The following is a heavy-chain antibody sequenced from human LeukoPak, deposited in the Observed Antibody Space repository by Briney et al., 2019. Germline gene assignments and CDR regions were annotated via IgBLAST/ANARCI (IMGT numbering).Heavy chain of an antibody. J-gene: IGHJ2*01. D-gene: IGHD3-22*01. CDR2: ISYDGSNK. V-gene: IGHV3-30-3*01. CDR1: GFTFSNHA. CDR3: ASGHYDSRWYFDL. Sequence: GGSLRLSCAASGFTFSNHAMHWVRQAPGKGLEWVAVISYDGSNKYYADSVKGRFTISRDNSKNTLYLQMNSLRAEDTAVYCCASGHYDSRWYFDLWGRGTLVTVSS.